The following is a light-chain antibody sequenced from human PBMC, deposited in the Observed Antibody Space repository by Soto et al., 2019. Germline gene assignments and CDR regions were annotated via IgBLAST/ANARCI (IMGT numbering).Light chain of an antibody. J-gene: IGKJ5*01. Sequence: EIVMPQSPATLSVSPGERVTLSCRARQSVGSNLAWYQQKPGQAPRLLIYGASTRATGIPARFSGSGSGTEFTLTIGSLQSEDFAVYYCQQYSSSPSFGQGTRLEI. CDR3: QQYSSSPS. V-gene: IGKV3-15*01. CDR1: QSVGSN. CDR2: GAS.